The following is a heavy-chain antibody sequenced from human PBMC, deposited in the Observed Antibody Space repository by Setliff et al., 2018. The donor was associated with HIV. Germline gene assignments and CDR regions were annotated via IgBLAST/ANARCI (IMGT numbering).Heavy chain of an antibody. CDR1: GGSISSHY. CDR2: IYYSGST. D-gene: IGHD3-16*01. J-gene: IGHJ4*02. V-gene: IGHV4-59*08. Sequence: PSETLSLTCTVSGGSISSHYWSWIRQPPGKGLEWIGYIYYSGSTNYNPSLKSRVTISVDTSKNQFSLKLSSVTAADTAVYYCARSRNSYVGGFDFWGQGTLVTVSS. CDR3: ARSRNSYVGGFDF.